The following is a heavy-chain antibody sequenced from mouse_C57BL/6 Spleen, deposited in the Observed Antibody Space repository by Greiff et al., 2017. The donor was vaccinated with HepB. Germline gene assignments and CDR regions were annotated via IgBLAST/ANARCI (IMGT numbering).Heavy chain of an antibody. CDR3: ARIYDGYSFAY. CDR2: INPSTGGT. D-gene: IGHD2-3*01. Sequence: EVQLQQSGPELVKPGASVKISCKASGYSFTGYYMNWVKQSPEKSLEWIGEINPSTGGTTYNQKFKAKATLTVDKSSSTAYMQLKSLTSEDSAVYYCARIYDGYSFAYWGQGTLVTVSA. CDR1: GYSFTGYY. V-gene: IGHV1-42*01. J-gene: IGHJ3*01.